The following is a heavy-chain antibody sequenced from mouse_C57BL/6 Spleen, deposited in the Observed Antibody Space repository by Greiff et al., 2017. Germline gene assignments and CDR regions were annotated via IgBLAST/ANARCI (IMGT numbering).Heavy chain of an antibody. V-gene: IGHV5-16*01. CDR3: ARDFYCGSSFFDY. CDR1: GFTFSDYY. CDR2: INYDGSST. D-gene: IGHD1-1*01. Sequence: DVQLQESEGGLVQPGSSMKLSCTASGFTFSDYYMAWVRQVPEKGLEWVANINYDGSSTYYLDSLKSRFIISRDNAKNILYLQMSSLKSEDTATYYCARDFYCGSSFFDYWGQGTTLTVSS. J-gene: IGHJ2*01.